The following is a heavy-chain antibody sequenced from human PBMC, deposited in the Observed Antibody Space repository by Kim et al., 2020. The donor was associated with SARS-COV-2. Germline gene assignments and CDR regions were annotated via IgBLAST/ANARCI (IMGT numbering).Heavy chain of an antibody. CDR1: GFTFSSYW. CDR2: IKQDGSEK. V-gene: IGHV3-7*03. D-gene: IGHD6-13*01. J-gene: IGHJ4*02. Sequence: GGSLRLSCAASGFTFSSYWMSWVRQAPGKGLEWVANIKQDGSEKYYVDSVKGRFTISRDNAKNSLYLQMNSLRVEDTAVYYCASLSGSSWYFDYWCQGTLVTVSS. CDR3: ASLSGSSWYFDY.